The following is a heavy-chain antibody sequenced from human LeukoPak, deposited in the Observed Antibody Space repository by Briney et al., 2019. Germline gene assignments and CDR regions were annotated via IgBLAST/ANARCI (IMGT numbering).Heavy chain of an antibody. CDR1: GYTFTSYD. CDR3: ARDCTYDSSGYATFGY. Sequence: GASVKVSCKASGYTFTSYDINWVRQAPGQGLEWMGRIIPIFGTANYAQKFQGRVTITTDESTSTAYMELSSLRSEDTAVYYCARDCTYDSSGYATFGYWGQGTLVTVSS. V-gene: IGHV1-69*05. D-gene: IGHD3-22*01. CDR2: IIPIFGTA. J-gene: IGHJ4*02.